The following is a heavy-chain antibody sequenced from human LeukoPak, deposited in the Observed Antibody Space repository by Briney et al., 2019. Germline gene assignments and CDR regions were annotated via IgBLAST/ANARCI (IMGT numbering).Heavy chain of an antibody. V-gene: IGHV3-21*01. Sequence: GGSLRLSCAASGFTFSSYWMHWVRQAPGKGLEWVSSISSSSSYIYYADSVKGRFTISRDNAKNSLYLQMNSLRAEDTAVYYCARVVGAAAGFIDYYMDVWGKGTTVTVSS. CDR2: ISSSSSYI. CDR3: ARVVGAAAGFIDYYMDV. J-gene: IGHJ6*03. D-gene: IGHD6-13*01. CDR1: GFTFSSYW.